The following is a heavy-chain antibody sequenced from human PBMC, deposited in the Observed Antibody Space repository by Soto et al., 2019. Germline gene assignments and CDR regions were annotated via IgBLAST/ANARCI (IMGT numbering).Heavy chain of an antibody. D-gene: IGHD2-2*01. J-gene: IGHJ6*02. CDR3: VKGQHCRNSSCYFCYYGVDV. Sequence: QVQLVESGGGVVQPGRSLRLSCAASGFTFSTYGMHWVRQAPGKGLEWVAVISYDGSYKYYADSVKGRLIISRDNSKKSLYLQMNSLRAEDTAVYYCVKGQHCRNSSCYFCYYGVDVWGQGSTVAVSS. CDR1: GFTFSTYG. CDR2: ISYDGSYK. V-gene: IGHV3-30*18.